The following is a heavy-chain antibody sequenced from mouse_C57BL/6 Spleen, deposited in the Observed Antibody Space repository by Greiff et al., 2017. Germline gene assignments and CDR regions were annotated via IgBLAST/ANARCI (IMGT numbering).Heavy chain of an antibody. Sequence: VQLQQSGPELVKPGASVKISCKASGYAFSSSWMNWVKQRPGKGLEWIGRIYPGDGDTNYNGKFKGKATLTADKSSSTAYMQLSSLTSEDSAVYFCARRGYGSSYGDYAMDYWGQGTSVTVSS. CDR1: GYAFSSSW. D-gene: IGHD1-1*01. CDR2: IYPGDGDT. V-gene: IGHV1-82*01. J-gene: IGHJ4*01. CDR3: ARRGYGSSYGDYAMDY.